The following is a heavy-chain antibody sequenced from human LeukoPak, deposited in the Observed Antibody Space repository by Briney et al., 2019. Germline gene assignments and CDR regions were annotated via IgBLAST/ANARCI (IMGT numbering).Heavy chain of an antibody. CDR2: IVPILDIT. D-gene: IGHD2/OR15-2a*01. CDR1: GGTFSNYA. Sequence: ASVKVSCKASGGTFSNYAITWVRQAPGQGFEFMGRIVPILDITNYAQKFQGRATITADRSTTTAYMELSSLRSDDTAVYYCATEIGGGPYYFDSWGQGTLVTVSS. CDR3: ATEIGGGPYYFDS. V-gene: IGHV1-69*04. J-gene: IGHJ4*02.